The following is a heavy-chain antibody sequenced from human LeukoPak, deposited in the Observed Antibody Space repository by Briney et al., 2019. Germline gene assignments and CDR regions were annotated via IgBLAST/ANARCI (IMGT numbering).Heavy chain of an antibody. V-gene: IGHV3-23*01. CDR1: GFTFRTYA. Sequence: GGSLRLSCVASGFTFRTYAMSWVRQAPGKGLEWVSAISGSGGSTYYADSVKGRFTISRDNSKNTLYLQMNSLRAEDTAVYYCAKPWDIVVVVAATHGHFDYWGQGTLVTVSS. D-gene: IGHD2-15*01. J-gene: IGHJ4*02. CDR3: AKPWDIVVVVAATHGHFDY. CDR2: ISGSGGST.